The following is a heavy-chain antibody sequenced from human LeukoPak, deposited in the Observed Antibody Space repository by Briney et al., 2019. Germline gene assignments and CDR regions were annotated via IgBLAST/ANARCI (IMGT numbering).Heavy chain of an antibody. D-gene: IGHD2-15*01. Sequence: SETLPLTCTVSGGSISSYYWSWIRQPPGKGLEWIGYIYYSGSTNYNPSLKSRVTISVDTSKNQFSLKLSSVTAADTAVYYCARAVARRYCSGGSCYTNPRYYSGMDVGGQGTTVTVPS. CDR3: ARAVARRYCSGGSCYTNPRYYSGMDV. J-gene: IGHJ6*02. CDR2: IYYSGST. V-gene: IGHV4-59*01. CDR1: GGSISSYY.